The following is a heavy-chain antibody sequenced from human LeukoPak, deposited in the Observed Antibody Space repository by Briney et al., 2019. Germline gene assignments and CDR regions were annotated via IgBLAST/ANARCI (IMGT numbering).Heavy chain of an antibody. V-gene: IGHV3-49*03. CDR1: GFTFGDYA. D-gene: IGHD2-2*01. CDR3: ARGGVYCSSVSCSVDY. J-gene: IGHJ4*02. CDR2: IRSRAYGGTT. Sequence: GGSLRLSCTASGFTFGDYAMSWFRQAPGKGLEWVGFIRSRAYGGTTENAASVKGRFTISRDDSKSIAYLQMNSLKTEDTAVYYCARGGVYCSSVSCSVDYWGQGILVTVSS.